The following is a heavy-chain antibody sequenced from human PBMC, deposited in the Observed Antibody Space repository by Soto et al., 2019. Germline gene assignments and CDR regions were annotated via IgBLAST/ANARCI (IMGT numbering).Heavy chain of an antibody. V-gene: IGHV3-33*01. CDR3: ARGRSSGWVGNLDY. D-gene: IGHD6-19*01. J-gene: IGHJ4*02. CDR1: GFVFSSFG. CDR2: IWYDGSNK. Sequence: QVQLVESGGGVVQPGRSLRLSCAASGFVFSSFGMNWVRQAPGKGLEWVAVIWYDGSNKYYADSVKGRFTISRDNSKNTLYLQMNSLRAEDTAVYYCARGRSSGWVGNLDYWGQGTLVTVSS.